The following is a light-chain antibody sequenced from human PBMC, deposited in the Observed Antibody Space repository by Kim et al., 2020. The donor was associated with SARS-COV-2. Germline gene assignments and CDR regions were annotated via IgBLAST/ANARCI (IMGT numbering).Light chain of an antibody. J-gene: IGKJ2*03. Sequence: EIVLTQSPGTLSLSPGERATLSCRASQSISSSYLGWYQQKPGQAPRLLIYGASSRATGIPDRFSGSGSGTDFTLTIIRLEPEDFAVYFCPDWDSAPYS. CDR3: PDWDSAPYS. CDR1: QSISSSY. CDR2: GAS. V-gene: IGKV3-20*01.